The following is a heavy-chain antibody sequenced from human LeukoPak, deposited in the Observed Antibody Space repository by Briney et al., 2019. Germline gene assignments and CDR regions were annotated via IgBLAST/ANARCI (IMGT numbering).Heavy chain of an antibody. D-gene: IGHD3-3*01. Sequence: NASETLSLTCTVSGGSISSGGYYWSWIRQPPGKGLEWIGYIYHSGSTYYNPSLKGRVTISVDTSKNQFSLKLSSVTAADTAVYYCARQRFLESPPDYWGQGTLVTVSS. J-gene: IGHJ4*02. CDR3: ARQRFLESPPDY. CDR1: GGSISSGGYY. CDR2: IYHSGST. V-gene: IGHV4-30-2*03.